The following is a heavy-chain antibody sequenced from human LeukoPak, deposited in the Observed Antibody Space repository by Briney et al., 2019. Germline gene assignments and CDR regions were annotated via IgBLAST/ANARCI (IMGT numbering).Heavy chain of an antibody. CDR3: ARGSGYCYH. CDR2: IYYSGST. J-gene: IGHJ5*02. D-gene: IGHD5-12*01. V-gene: IGHV4-59*01. Sequence: PSETLSLTCTVSGSSISSYYWSWIRQPPGKGLEWIEYIYYSGSTNYNPSLKSRVTMSVDTSRNQFSLKLSSVAAADTAVYYCARGSGYCYHWGQGTLVTVSS. CDR1: GSSISSYY.